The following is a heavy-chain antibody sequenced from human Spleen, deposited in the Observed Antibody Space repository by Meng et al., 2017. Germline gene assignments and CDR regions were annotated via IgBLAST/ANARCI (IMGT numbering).Heavy chain of an antibody. J-gene: IGHJ4*02. CDR2: MNPNSGNT. Sequence: QVQLVQSGEDVKKPGASVKVSCKASGYRFTSFDINWVRQGTGQGLEWMGWMNPNSGNTEYAQKFQGRVTMTRNTSTSTADMELRSLRADDTAVYYCAREGGAVADSFDHWGQGTLVTVSS. CDR1: GYRFTSFD. D-gene: IGHD6-19*01. CDR3: AREGGAVADSFDH. V-gene: IGHV1-8*01.